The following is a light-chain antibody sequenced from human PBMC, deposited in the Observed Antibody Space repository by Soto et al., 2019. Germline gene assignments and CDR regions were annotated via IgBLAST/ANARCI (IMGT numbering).Light chain of an antibody. Sequence: QSALTQPPSASGSPGLSVTISCTGTRSDVGGYNYVSWYQQHPGKAPTLMIYEVSKRPSGVPDRFSGSKSGNTASLTVSGLQAEDEADYYCSSYAGSEVFGEGTKLTVL. CDR3: SSYAGSEV. V-gene: IGLV2-8*01. J-gene: IGLJ2*01. CDR2: EVS. CDR1: RSDVGGYNY.